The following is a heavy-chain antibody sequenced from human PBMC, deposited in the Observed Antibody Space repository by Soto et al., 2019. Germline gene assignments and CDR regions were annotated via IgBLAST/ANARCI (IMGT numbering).Heavy chain of an antibody. CDR3: ASPVGSDYTLDY. D-gene: IGHD4-4*01. CDR1: GGSITSSSYY. V-gene: IGHV4-39*01. CDR2: IYYREST. J-gene: IGHJ4*02. Sequence: QLQLQESGPRLVKPSETLSLSCSVSGGSITSSSYYWGWIRQAPGKGLEWIGTIYYRESTYYNPSLKQRVAISADTYKNQFSLKLSSVTGADTVVYYCASPVGSDYTLDYWGQGTLVSVSS.